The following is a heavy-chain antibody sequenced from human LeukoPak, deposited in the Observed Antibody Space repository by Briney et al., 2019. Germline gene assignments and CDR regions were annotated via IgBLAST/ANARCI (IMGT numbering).Heavy chain of an antibody. CDR3: ARVSGGSHTNWFDP. CDR1: GYTITDYY. J-gene: IGHJ5*02. Sequence: GASVKVSCKASGYTITDYYIHWVRQAPGQGLEWMGWINPNSGGTNYAQKLQGRVTMTTDTSTSSAYMELRSLRSDDTAVYYCARVSGGSHTNWFDPWGQGTLVTVSS. D-gene: IGHD5-12*01. CDR2: INPNSGGT. V-gene: IGHV1-2*02.